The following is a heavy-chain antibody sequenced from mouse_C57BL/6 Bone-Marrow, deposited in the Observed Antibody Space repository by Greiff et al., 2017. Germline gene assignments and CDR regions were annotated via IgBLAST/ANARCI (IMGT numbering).Heavy chain of an antibody. CDR1: GYTFTSYW. J-gene: IGHJ4*01. Sequence: QVQLQQPGAELVRPGSSVKLSCKASGYTFTSYWMHWVKQRPIQGLEWIGNIDPSDSETHYNQKFKDKATLTVDKSSSTAYMQLSSLTSEDSAVYYCARQTGFRAMDYWGQGTSVTVSS. CDR3: ARQTGFRAMDY. V-gene: IGHV1-52*01. D-gene: IGHD4-1*01. CDR2: IDPSDSET.